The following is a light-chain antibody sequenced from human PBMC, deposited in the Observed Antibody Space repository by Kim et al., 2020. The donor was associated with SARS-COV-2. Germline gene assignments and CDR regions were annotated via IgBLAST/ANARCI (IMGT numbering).Light chain of an antibody. V-gene: IGKV3-20*01. CDR1: QSVRSSY. CDR3: QQYGSSPCT. Sequence: LPPGEKATLSCRASQSVRSSYLAWYQQKPGQAPRLLNYGASSRTTGIPDRFSGSGSGTDFTLTISRLEPEDIAVYYCQQYGSSPCTFGQGTKLEI. J-gene: IGKJ2*02. CDR2: GAS.